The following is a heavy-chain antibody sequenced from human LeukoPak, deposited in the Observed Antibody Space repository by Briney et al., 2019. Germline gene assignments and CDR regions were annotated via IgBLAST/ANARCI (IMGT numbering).Heavy chain of an antibody. Sequence: GGSLRLSCAGSGFSFSSYGMSWVRQAPGKGLEWVSAISGSGGSTYYADSVKGRFTISRDNSKNTLYLQMNSLRAEDTAVYYCAKLVVVAAINRRGYYYYMDVWGKGTTVTISS. CDR2: ISGSGGST. CDR1: GFSFSSYG. J-gene: IGHJ6*03. CDR3: AKLVVVAAINRRGYYYYMDV. D-gene: IGHD2-15*01. V-gene: IGHV3-23*01.